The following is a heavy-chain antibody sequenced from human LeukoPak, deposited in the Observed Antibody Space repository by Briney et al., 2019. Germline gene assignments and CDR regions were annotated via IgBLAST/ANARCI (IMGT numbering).Heavy chain of an antibody. Sequence: PGRSLRLSCAASGFTFSSYAMHWVRQAPGKGLEWVAVISYDGSNKYYADSVKGRFTISRDNSKNTLYLQMNSLRAEDTAVYYCARAREGSSWSLFDYWGQGTLVTVSP. V-gene: IGHV3-30-3*01. CDR3: ARAREGSSWSLFDY. D-gene: IGHD6-13*01. CDR1: GFTFSSYA. CDR2: ISYDGSNK. J-gene: IGHJ4*02.